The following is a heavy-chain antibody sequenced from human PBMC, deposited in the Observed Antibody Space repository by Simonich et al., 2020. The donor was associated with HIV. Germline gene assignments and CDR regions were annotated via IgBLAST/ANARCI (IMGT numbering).Heavy chain of an antibody. CDR1: GYTFTGYH. CDR3: ARGLSTGTYYFDY. D-gene: IGHD1-7*01. CDR2: INPKRGGT. J-gene: IGHJ4*02. V-gene: IGHV1-2*02. Sequence: QVQLVQSGAEVKKPGASVKVSCKASGYTFTGYHMPWVRQAPGQGLEWMGWINPKRGGTNYAEKIQGRVTMTRDTSIRTAYMELSRMRSDDTALYYCARGLSTGTYYFDYWGQGTLVTVSS.